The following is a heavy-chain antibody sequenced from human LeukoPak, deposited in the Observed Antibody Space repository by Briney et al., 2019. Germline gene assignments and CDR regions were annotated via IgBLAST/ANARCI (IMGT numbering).Heavy chain of an antibody. J-gene: IGHJ4*02. V-gene: IGHV5-51*01. Sequence: GECLKISCKGSGYTFSSHWIAWVRRMPGKGLDWMGIIYPDDSDTRYSPSFQGQVTISADKSISTAYLQWGSLKASDTATYYCAIIYADSRAFDYWGQGTLVTVSS. D-gene: IGHD4-17*01. CDR1: GYTFSSHW. CDR2: IYPDDSDT. CDR3: AIIYADSRAFDY.